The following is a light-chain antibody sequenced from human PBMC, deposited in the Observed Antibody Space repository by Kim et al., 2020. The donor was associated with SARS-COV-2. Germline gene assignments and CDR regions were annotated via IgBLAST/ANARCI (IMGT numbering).Light chain of an antibody. Sequence: LAPVERAPLTCRASQTVSSNYLAWYQQKPGQAPSLLIYGASSRATGIPDRFSGSGSGTDFTLTISRLEPEDFAVYYCQQYGSSPCTFGQGTKLEI. CDR3: QQYGSSPCT. CDR2: GAS. J-gene: IGKJ2*02. CDR1: QTVSSNY. V-gene: IGKV3-20*01.